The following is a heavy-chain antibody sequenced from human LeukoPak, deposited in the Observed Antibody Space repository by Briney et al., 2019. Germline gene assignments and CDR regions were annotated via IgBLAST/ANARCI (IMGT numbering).Heavy chain of an antibody. CDR2: ISAYNGNT. CDR1: VYTFTSYG. D-gene: IGHD6-19*01. CDR3: VRDRRAVAGSGFDY. V-gene: IGHV1-18*01. Sequence: ASVKVSHMPSVYTFTSYGISWVRQAPGQGLEWMGWISAYNGNTNYAQKLQGRVTMTTDTSTSTAYMELRSLRSDDTPVYYCVRDRRAVAGSGFDYWGQGALGTVSS. J-gene: IGHJ4*02.